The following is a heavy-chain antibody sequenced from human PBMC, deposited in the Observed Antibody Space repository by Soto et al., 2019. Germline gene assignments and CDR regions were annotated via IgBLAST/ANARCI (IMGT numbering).Heavy chain of an antibody. CDR2: ISGSGGST. D-gene: IGHD2-2*01. J-gene: IGHJ4*02. CDR3: AKGFYIVVVPAASTFDY. Sequence: PGGSLRLSCAASGFTFSSYAMSWVRQAPGKGLEWVSAISGSGGSTYYADSVKGRFTISRDNSKNTLYLQMNSLRAEDTAVYYCAKGFYIVVVPAASTFDYWGQGTLVTVSS. CDR1: GFTFSSYA. V-gene: IGHV3-23*01.